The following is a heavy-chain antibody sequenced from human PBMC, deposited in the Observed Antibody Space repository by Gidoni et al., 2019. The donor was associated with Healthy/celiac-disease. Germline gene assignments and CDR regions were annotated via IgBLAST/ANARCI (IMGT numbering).Heavy chain of an antibody. D-gene: IGHD6-19*01. J-gene: IGHJ4*02. V-gene: IGHV3-30-3*01. CDR3: AGSAWLVRTFDY. CDR1: GFTFSSYA. Sequence: QVQLVEAGGGVVQPGRSLRLSGAASGFTFSSYAMRWVRQAPGKGLEWVAVISYDGINKYYADSVKGRFTISRDNSKNTLYLQMNSLRAEDTAVYYCAGSAWLVRTFDYWGQGTLVTVSS. CDR2: ISYDGINK.